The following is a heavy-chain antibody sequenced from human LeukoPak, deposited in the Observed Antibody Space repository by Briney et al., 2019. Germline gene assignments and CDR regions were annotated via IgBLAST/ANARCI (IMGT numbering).Heavy chain of an antibody. Sequence: SETLSLTCTVSGGSISSYYWSWIRQPPGKGLEWIGYIYYSGSTNYNPSLKSRVTISVDTSKNQFSLKLSSVTAADTAVYYCARLVDGWELLPRGYFDYWGQGTLVTVSS. D-gene: IGHD1-26*01. V-gene: IGHV4-59*08. CDR2: IYYSGST. J-gene: IGHJ4*02. CDR3: ARLVDGWELLPRGYFDY. CDR1: GGSISSYY.